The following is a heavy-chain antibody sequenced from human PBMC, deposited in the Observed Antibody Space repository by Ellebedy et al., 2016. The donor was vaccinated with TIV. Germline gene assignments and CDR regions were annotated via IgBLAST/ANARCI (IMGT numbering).Heavy chain of an antibody. CDR3: ARSQGLPF. J-gene: IGHJ4*01. D-gene: IGHD2-21*01. V-gene: IGHV3-74*01. CDR1: GFTVSSYW. CDR2: IHSDGSTT. Sequence: PGGSLRLSCSASGFTVSSYWMHWVRQAPGKGLVWVSRIHSDGSTTDYADSVKGRFTISRDTAKNTLYLQMNSLRVEDTAVYYCARSQGLPFWGRGTLVTVSS.